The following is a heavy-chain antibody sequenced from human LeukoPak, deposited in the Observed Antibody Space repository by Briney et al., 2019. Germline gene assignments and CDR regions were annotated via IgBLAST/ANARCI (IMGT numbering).Heavy chain of an antibody. Sequence: PSETLSLTCTVSGGSISGYYWSWIRQPPGKGLEWIGYIYYTGSTNYNPSLKSRVSISVDASKNQFSLKLSSVTAADTAVYYCARGRRWLQLPYFDYWGQGTLVTVSS. J-gene: IGHJ4*02. CDR1: GGSISGYY. V-gene: IGHV4-59*12. CDR3: ARGRRWLQLPYFDY. D-gene: IGHD5-24*01. CDR2: IYYTGST.